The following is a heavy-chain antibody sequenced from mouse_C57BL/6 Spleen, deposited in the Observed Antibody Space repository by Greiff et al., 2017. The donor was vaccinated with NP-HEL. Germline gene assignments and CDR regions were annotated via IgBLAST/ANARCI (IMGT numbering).Heavy chain of an antibody. CDR2: IWSGGST. J-gene: IGHJ1*03. CDR1: GFSLTSYG. CDR3: ASITTVVATKYFDV. D-gene: IGHD1-1*01. V-gene: IGHV2-2*01. Sequence: VKLMESGPGLVQPSQSLSITCTVSGFSLTSYGVHWVRQSPGKGLEWLGVIWSGGSTDYNAAFISRLSISKDNSKSQVFFKMNSLQADDTAIYYCASITTVVATKYFDVWGTGTTVTVSS.